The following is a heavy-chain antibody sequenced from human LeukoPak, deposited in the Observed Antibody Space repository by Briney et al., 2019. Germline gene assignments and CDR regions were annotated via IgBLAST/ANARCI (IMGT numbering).Heavy chain of an antibody. CDR1: GFTFSSYA. V-gene: IGHV3-30*04. CDR2: ISYDGSNK. J-gene: IGHJ6*02. Sequence: PGGSLRLSCAASGFTFSSYAMHWVRQAPGKGLEWVAVISYDGSNKYYADSVKGRFTISRDNSKNTLYLQMNSLRAEDTAVYYCARDPVVVPADIYYYGMDVWGQGTTVTVSS. CDR3: ARDPVVVPADIYYYGMDV. D-gene: IGHD2-2*01.